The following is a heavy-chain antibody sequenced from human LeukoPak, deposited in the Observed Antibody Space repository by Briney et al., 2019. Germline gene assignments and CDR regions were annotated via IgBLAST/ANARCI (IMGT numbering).Heavy chain of an antibody. Sequence: NPSETLSLTCTVSGGSISSYYWSWIRQPTGKGLEWIGYIYYSGSTNYNPSLKSRVTISADTSKNQFSLKLSSVTAADTAVYYCARAYTGWYYFDYWGQGTLVTVSS. CDR3: ARAYTGWYYFDY. D-gene: IGHD3-16*01. CDR2: IYYSGST. J-gene: IGHJ4*02. V-gene: IGHV4-59*01. CDR1: GGSISSYY.